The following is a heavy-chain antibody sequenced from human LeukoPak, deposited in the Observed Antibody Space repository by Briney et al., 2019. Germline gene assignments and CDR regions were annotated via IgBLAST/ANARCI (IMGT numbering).Heavy chain of an antibody. D-gene: IGHD3-22*01. V-gene: IGHV3-48*03. J-gene: IGHJ4*02. Sequence: PGGSLRLSCAASGFTFSNYEMNWVRQAPGKGLEWVSYISSSGSAIYYAHSVKGRFTISRDNAKNSLYLQMNSLRAEDTAVYYCARVRYYDSSGFDYWGQGTLVTVSS. CDR2: ISSSGSAI. CDR3: ARVRYYDSSGFDY. CDR1: GFTFSNYE.